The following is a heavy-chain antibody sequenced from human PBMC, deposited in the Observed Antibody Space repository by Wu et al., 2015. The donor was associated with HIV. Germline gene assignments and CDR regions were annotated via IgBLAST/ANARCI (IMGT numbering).Heavy chain of an antibody. CDR1: GNTFSNYY. CDR2: INLSGGSGSA. V-gene: IGHV1-46*01. Sequence: QVQLLQSGAEVREPGASVKISCKASGNTFSNYYIHWVRQTPGQGFEWVGMINLSGGSGSATYAQNFQGRVTITTDESTSTAYMELSSLRSEDTAVYYCARDIVVVPAAMRFEVYGMDVWGQGTTVTVSS. D-gene: IGHD2-2*01. J-gene: IGHJ6*02. CDR3: ARDIVVVPAAMRFEVYGMDV.